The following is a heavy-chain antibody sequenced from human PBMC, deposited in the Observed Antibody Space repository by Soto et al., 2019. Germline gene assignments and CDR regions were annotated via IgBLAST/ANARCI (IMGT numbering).Heavy chain of an antibody. V-gene: IGHV4-59*08. Sequence: QVQLQEAGPGLVKPSETMSLSCTVSGGSNSRYYWSWFRQSPGKRMEWIGYVHHSWGSSYNPSLQRRVAISLDPSKSQFSLKVTSVPATDQVVYYCARQGFGPLHGLVDVWGQGTTFTVSS. D-gene: IGHD3-10*01. J-gene: IGHJ6*02. CDR1: GGSNSRYY. CDR2: VHHSWGS. CDR3: ARQGFGPLHGLVDV.